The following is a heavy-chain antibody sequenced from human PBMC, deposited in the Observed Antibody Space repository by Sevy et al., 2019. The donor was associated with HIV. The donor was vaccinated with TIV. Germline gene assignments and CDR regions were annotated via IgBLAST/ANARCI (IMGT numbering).Heavy chain of an antibody. D-gene: IGHD1-20*01. V-gene: IGHV3-53*01. CDR1: GFTVSSNY. J-gene: IGHJ4*02. CDR3: ARAQNSYKNRKLFLRLDY. CDR2: IYSGGST. Sequence: GGSLRLSCAASGFTVSSNYMRWVRQAPGKGLEWVSVIYSGGSTYYADSVKGRFTISRDNSKNTLYLQMNSLRAEDTAVYYCARAQNSYKNRKLFLRLDYWGQGTLITVSS.